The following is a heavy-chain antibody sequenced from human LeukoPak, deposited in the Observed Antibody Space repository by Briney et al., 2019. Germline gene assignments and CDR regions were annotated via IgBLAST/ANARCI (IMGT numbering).Heavy chain of an antibody. D-gene: IGHD6-13*01. CDR1: GFTFSSYA. Sequence: GRSLRLSCAASGFTFSSYAMSWVRQAPGKGLEWVSAISGSGGSTYYADSVKGRSTISRDNSKNTLYLQMNSLRAEDTAVYYCAKERREYSSSWYYFDYWGQGTLVTVSS. J-gene: IGHJ4*02. V-gene: IGHV3-23*01. CDR2: ISGSGGST. CDR3: AKERREYSSSWYYFDY.